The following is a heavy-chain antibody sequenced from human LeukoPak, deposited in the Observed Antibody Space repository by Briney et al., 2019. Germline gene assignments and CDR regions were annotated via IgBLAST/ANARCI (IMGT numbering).Heavy chain of an antibody. CDR1: GFTLSTYT. D-gene: IGHD6-19*01. CDR3: ARDRIGSGWPTPSPSP. CDR2: ISSSSNYI. Sequence: AGGSLRLSRAASGFTLSTYTMNWVRQAPGKGLEWVSSISSSSNYIYYADSVKGRFTISRDNAKNSLYLQMNSLRAADTAVYYCARDRIGSGWPTPSPSPWGQGTLVTVSS. J-gene: IGHJ5*02. V-gene: IGHV3-21*01.